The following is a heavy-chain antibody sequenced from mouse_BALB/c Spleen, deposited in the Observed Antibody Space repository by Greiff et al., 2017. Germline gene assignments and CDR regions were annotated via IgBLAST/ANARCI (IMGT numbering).Heavy chain of an antibody. CDR2: IRNKANGYTT. D-gene: IGHD4-1*01. Sequence: EVQLQQSGGGLVQPGGSLRLSCATSGFTFTDYYMSWVRQPPGKALEWLGFIRNKANGYTTEYSASVKGRFTISRDNSQSILYLQMNTLRAEDSATYYCARDMTGTYAMDYWGQGTSVTVSS. V-gene: IGHV7-3*02. CDR3: ARDMTGTYAMDY. CDR1: GFTFTDYY. J-gene: IGHJ4*01.